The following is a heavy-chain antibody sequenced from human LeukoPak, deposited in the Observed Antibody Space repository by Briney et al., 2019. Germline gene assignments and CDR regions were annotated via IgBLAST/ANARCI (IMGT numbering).Heavy chain of an antibody. D-gene: IGHD5-12*01. CDR3: AKDRLAYSGYAYDY. CDR1: GFTFTSYA. CDR2: ISGSGTNR. V-gene: IGHV3-23*01. Sequence: GGSLRLSCEASGFTFTSYAMMWVRQAPGKGLEWVSSISGSGTNRFYADSVKGRFTISRDTSKNTLYLQMNSLRAEDTAVYYCAKDRLAYSGYAYDYWGQGTLVTVSS. J-gene: IGHJ4*02.